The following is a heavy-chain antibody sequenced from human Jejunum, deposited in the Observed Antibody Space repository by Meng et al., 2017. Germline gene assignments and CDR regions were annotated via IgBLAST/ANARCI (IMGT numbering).Heavy chain of an antibody. CDR2: FYGSGST. CDR1: GDSIRSYY. D-gene: IGHD5-18*01. V-gene: IGHV4-4*07. Sequence: VQLPESGPRLIKPSETLSLPCTVSGDSIRSYYWSWIRQPAGKGLEWIGRFYGSGSTNYNPSLESRVSMSRDTSKNQLSLNLRSVTAADTAVYYCARLTPGYTYLFDYWGQGTLVTVSS. J-gene: IGHJ4*02. CDR3: ARLTPGYTYLFDY.